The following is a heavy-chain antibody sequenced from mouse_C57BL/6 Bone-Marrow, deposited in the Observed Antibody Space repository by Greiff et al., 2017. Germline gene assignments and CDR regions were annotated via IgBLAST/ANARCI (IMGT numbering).Heavy chain of an antibody. CDR2: IDPSDSYT. CDR3: ARDGYYPPWFAD. V-gene: IGHV1-69*01. Sequence: QVQLQQPGAELVMPGASVKLSCKASGYTFTSYWMHWVKQRPGQGLEWIGGIDPSDSYTNYNQKFKGKSTLTVDKSSSTAYMQLSSLTSEYSAVYYCARDGYYPPWFADWGQGTLVTVSA. CDR1: GYTFTSYW. D-gene: IGHD2-3*01. J-gene: IGHJ3*01.